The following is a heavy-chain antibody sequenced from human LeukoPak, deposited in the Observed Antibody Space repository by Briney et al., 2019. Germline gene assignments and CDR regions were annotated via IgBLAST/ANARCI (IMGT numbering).Heavy chain of an antibody. J-gene: IGHJ4*02. CDR2: VSAGGGST. CDR1: GLTVSSNY. Sequence: GGSLRLSCAASGLTVSSNYMSWVRQAPGKGLEWVSGVSAGGGSTYYGDSVKGRCTVSRDNSKNTLYLQMNSLRVDDTAVYYCAKDLPGITIFGALDYWGQGALVTVS. CDR3: AKDLPGITIFGALDY. D-gene: IGHD3-3*01. V-gene: IGHV3-23*01.